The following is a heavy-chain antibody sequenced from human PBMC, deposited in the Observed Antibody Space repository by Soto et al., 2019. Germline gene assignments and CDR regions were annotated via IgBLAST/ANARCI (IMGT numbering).Heavy chain of an antibody. D-gene: IGHD5-12*01. J-gene: IGHJ6*02. CDR2: IKSKTDGGTT. V-gene: IGHV3-15*07. Sequence: GGSLRLSCAASGFTFSNAWMNWVRQAPGKGLEWVGRIKSKTDGGTTDYAAPVKGRFTISRDDSKNTLYLQMNSLKTEDTAVYYCTTDGGPNYSGYDFYYYYGMDVWGQGTTVTVSS. CDR3: TTDGGPNYSGYDFYYYYGMDV. CDR1: GFTFSNAW.